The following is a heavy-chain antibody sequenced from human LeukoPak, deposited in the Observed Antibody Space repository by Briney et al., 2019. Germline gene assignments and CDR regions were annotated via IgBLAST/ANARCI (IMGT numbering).Heavy chain of an antibody. J-gene: IGHJ4*02. D-gene: IGHD4-17*01. CDR2: IYPSGST. V-gene: IGHV4-38-2*01. CDR1: NYSISRGYN. CDR3: ARHTTGDYTPDY. Sequence: SETLSLTCAVSNYSISRGYNWGWIRQPPGKGLQWIGIIYPSGSTYYNPPLKSRVTISVDTSKNRFSLKLSSVTAADTAVYYCARHTTGDYTPDYWGRGTLVTVSS.